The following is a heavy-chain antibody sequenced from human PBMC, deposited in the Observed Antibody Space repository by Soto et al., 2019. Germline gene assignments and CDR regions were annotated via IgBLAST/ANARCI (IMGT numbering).Heavy chain of an antibody. CDR2: ISYDGSNK. CDR3: ARGWEGTAPGTYYYGSGSYYNKRPHYYYYGMDV. D-gene: IGHD3-10*01. J-gene: IGHJ6*02. CDR1: GFTFSSYA. V-gene: IGHV3-30-3*01. Sequence: QVQLVESGGGVVQPGRSLRLSCAASGFTFSSYAMHWVRQAPGKGLEWVAVISYDGSNKYYADSVKGRFTISRDNSKNTLYLQMNSLRAEDTAVYYCARGWEGTAPGTYYYGSGSYYNKRPHYYYYGMDVWGQGTTVTVSS.